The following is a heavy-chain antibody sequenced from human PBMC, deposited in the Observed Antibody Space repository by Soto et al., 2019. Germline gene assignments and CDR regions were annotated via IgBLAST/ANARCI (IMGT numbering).Heavy chain of an antibody. V-gene: IGHV3-15*01. CDR3: TTTRPGTNVFDN. CDR2: IRSKTDGGTT. CDR1: GITFSNAW. J-gene: IGHJ3*02. D-gene: IGHD6-13*01. Sequence: GSLRLSCAASGITFSNAWMNWVRQAPGKGPEYIGRIRSKTDGGTTEYAAPVEGRFTISRDDSKNTLYLQMGGLKTEDTAVHYCTTTRPGTNVFDNWGQGTLVTVSS.